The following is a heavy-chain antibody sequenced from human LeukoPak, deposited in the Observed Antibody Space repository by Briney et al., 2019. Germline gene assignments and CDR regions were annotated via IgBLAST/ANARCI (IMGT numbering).Heavy chain of an antibody. V-gene: IGHV4-31*03. CDR3: ARSGGVAHYYYYGMDV. CDR1: GDSISSGGYY. J-gene: IGHJ6*02. Sequence: PSETLSLTCTVSGDSISSGGYYWSWIRQHPGKGLERIGYIYYSGSTYYNPSLKSRVTMSVDTSKNQFSLKLSSVTAADTAVYYCARSGGVAHYYYYGMDVWGQGTTVTVSS. CDR2: IYYSGST. D-gene: IGHD2-15*01.